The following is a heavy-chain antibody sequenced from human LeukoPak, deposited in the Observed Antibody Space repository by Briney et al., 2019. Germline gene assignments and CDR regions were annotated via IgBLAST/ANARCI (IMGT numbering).Heavy chain of an antibody. CDR3: AKDKGYSGYDLTFDY. J-gene: IGHJ4*02. D-gene: IGHD5-12*01. CDR2: ISWDGGST. V-gene: IGHV3-43D*03. Sequence: AGGSLRLSCAASGFTFDDYAMHWVRQAPGKGLEWVSLISWDGGSTYYADSVKGRFTISRDNSKNSLYLQMNSLRAEDTALYYCAKDKGYSGYDLTFDYWGQGTLVTVSS. CDR1: GFTFDDYA.